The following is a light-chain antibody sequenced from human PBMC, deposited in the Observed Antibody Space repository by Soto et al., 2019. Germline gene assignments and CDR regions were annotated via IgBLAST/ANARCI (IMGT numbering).Light chain of an antibody. J-gene: IGLJ1*01. V-gene: IGLV1-40*01. CDR2: GNS. CDR3: QSYDSSLSGYV. Sequence: QSVLTQPPSLSGAPGQRVTISCTGSSSNIGAGYDVHWYQQLPGTAPKLLIYGNSNRPSGVPDRFSGSKSGTSASLAITGLQAEYEADDYCQSYDSSLSGYVFGTRTKVTVL. CDR1: SSNIGAGYD.